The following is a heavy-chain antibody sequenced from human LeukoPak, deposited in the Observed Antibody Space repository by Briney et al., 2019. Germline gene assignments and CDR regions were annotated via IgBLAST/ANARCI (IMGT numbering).Heavy chain of an antibody. CDR3: ARGPVFSLERGSFGY. J-gene: IGHJ4*02. D-gene: IGHD3-10*01. CDR2: IYTSGTT. V-gene: IGHV4-61*02. Sequence: SETLSLTCTVSGGSISSGNYYWSWIRQPAGKGLEWIGRIYTSGTTNYSPSLKSRVTISLDTSKNQFSLKLTSVTAADTAVYYCARGPVFSLERGSFGYWGQGTLVTVSS. CDR1: GGSISSGNYY.